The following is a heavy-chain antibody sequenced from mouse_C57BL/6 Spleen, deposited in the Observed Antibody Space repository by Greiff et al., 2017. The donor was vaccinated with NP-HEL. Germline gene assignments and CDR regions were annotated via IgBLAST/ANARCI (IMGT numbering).Heavy chain of an antibody. CDR1: GYTFTSYW. V-gene: IGHV1-50*01. CDR3: ARTDY. Sequence: VQLQQPGAELVKPGASVKLSCKASGYTFTSYWMQWVKQRPGQGLEWIGEIDPSDSYTNYNQKFKGKATLPVDTSSSTAYMQLSSLTSEDSAVYYCARTDYWGQGTTLTVSS. CDR2: IDPSDSYT. J-gene: IGHJ2*01.